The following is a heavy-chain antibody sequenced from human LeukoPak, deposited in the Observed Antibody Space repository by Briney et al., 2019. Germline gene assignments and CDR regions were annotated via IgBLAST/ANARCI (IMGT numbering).Heavy chain of an antibody. D-gene: IGHD3-16*01. Sequence: SETLSLTCTVSGGSISSGGYYWSWIRQHPGKGLEWIGYIYYSGSTYYNPSLKSRVTISVDTSKNQFSLKLSSVTAADTAVYYCARPRIHYDYVWGSYYFDYWGQGTLVTVSS. V-gene: IGHV4-31*03. CDR3: ARPRIHYDYVWGSYYFDY. J-gene: IGHJ4*02. CDR2: IYYSGST. CDR1: GGSISSGGYY.